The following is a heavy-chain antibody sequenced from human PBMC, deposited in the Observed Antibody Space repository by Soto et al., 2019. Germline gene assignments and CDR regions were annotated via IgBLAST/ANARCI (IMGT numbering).Heavy chain of an antibody. J-gene: IGHJ5*02. CDR1: GGSFSGYY. V-gene: IGHV4-34*01. Sequence: PSETLSLTCAVNGGSFSGYYWTWIRQSPGKGLEWIGEINHNGRTNYNPSLKSRVTISIDRSKNQFSLKLTSVTAADTAIYFCARGGTYYELLRGPRDNWFGPWGQGTLVTVPS. CDR2: INHNGRT. CDR3: ARGGTYYELLRGPRDNWFGP. D-gene: IGHD3-9*01.